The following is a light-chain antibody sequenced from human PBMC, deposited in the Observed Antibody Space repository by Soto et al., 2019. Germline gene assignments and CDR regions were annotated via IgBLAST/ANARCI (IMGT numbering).Light chain of an antibody. Sequence: DIVMTQSPDSLAVSLGERATINCKSSQYVLYNSNNENYLAWYQQKPGQPPKLLIYWASTRESGVPDRFSGSGSATDFTLTISSLQAEDVAVYYCQQYYDIPHTFGGGTKVEIK. CDR1: QYVLYNSNNENY. CDR3: QQYYDIPHT. V-gene: IGKV4-1*01. CDR2: WAS. J-gene: IGKJ4*01.